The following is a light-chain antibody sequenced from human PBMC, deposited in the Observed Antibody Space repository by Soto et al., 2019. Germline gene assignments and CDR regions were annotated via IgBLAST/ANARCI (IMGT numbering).Light chain of an antibody. CDR1: QSVSSSY. CDR3: QQYGSSPT. CDR2: GAS. Sequence: EIVLTQSPGTLSLSPGERATLSCRPSQSVSSSYLAWYQQKPGQAPRLLIYGASSRATGIPDRFSGSGSETDFTLTISRLEREDFAVYYCQQYGSSPTFGPGTKVDMK. J-gene: IGKJ3*01. V-gene: IGKV3-20*01.